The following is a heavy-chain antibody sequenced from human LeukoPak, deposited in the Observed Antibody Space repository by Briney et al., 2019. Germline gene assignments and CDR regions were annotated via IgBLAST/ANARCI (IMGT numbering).Heavy chain of an antibody. CDR3: YSTSGGRPH. V-gene: IGHV4-39*01. CDR1: GGSISSSSYY. J-gene: IGHJ4*02. Sequence: PSETLSLTCTVSGGSISSSSYYWGWIRQPPGKGLEWIGSISYSGSTNYNPSLKGRVTISEDTSKNQFSLKVNSVTAEDTAVYYCYSTSGGRPHWGQGTLVTVSS. D-gene: IGHD6-13*01. CDR2: ISYSGST.